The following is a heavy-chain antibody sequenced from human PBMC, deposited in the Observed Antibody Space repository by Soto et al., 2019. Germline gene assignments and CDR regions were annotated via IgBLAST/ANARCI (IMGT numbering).Heavy chain of an antibody. CDR1: GGSISSGDYY. Sequence: PSETLSLTCTVSGGSISSGDYYWSWIRQPPGKGLEWIGYIYYSGSTYYNPSLKSRVTISVDTSKNQFSLKLSSVTAADTAVYYCARVGLVNCSGGSCYSNWFDPWGQGTLVTVSS. CDR3: ARVGLVNCSGGSCYSNWFDP. J-gene: IGHJ5*02. V-gene: IGHV4-30-4*01. D-gene: IGHD2-15*01. CDR2: IYYSGST.